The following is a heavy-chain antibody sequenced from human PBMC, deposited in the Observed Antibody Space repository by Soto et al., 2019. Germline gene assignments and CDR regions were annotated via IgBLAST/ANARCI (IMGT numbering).Heavy chain of an antibody. CDR2: IYPGDSDT. V-gene: IGHV5-51*01. Sequence: PGESLKISCNGSGYIFAGYWIGWVRQMPGKGLDWMGVIYPGDSDTRYSPSFHGQVTISADKFISTAYLQWSSLKASDTAMYFCARLPGVRGVFDGFNVWGQGTMVTVSS. D-gene: IGHD3-10*01. CDR3: ARLPGVRGVFDGFNV. J-gene: IGHJ3*01. CDR1: GYIFAGYW.